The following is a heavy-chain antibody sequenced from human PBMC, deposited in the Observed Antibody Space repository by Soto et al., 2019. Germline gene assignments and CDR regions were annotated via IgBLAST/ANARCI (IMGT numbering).Heavy chain of an antibody. J-gene: IGHJ4*02. Sequence: GASVKVSCKASGYTFTGYYMHWVRQAPGQGLEWMGWINPNSGGTNYAQKFQGRVTMTRDTSISTAYMELSRLRSDDTAVYYCASPLGIVGATIYRFDSWGQGTLVTVSS. CDR2: INPNSGGT. CDR3: ASPLGIVGATIYRFDS. V-gene: IGHV1-2*02. CDR1: GYTFTGYY. D-gene: IGHD1-26*01.